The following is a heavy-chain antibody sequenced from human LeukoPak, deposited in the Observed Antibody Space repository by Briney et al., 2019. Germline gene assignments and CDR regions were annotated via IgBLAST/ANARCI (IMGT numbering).Heavy chain of an antibody. CDR2: VSVDGDTK. J-gene: IGHJ4*02. Sequence: PGGSLRLSCAASGFTFDDFPMHWVRQQPGKGLEWVSLVSVDGDTKYYADSVRGRFTTSRDNSKNSLYLQMNSLRTEDTAFYYCAKDIIGYAPLWGQGTLVTVSS. V-gene: IGHV3-43*01. CDR3: AKDIIGYAPL. D-gene: IGHD2-2*01. CDR1: GFTFDDFP.